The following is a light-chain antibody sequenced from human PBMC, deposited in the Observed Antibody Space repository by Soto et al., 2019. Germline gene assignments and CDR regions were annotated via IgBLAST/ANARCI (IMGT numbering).Light chain of an antibody. Sequence: ETVMTQSPATLSVSPGERATLSCRASQNVFTNVAWYQQKPGQAPRLLIYRASTRATGVPARFSGSGSGTEFTLTISSLQSEDFALYLCQQFSDWPPYTFGQGTKLEIK. CDR3: QQFSDWPPYT. CDR2: RAS. CDR1: QNVFTN. V-gene: IGKV3-15*01. J-gene: IGKJ2*01.